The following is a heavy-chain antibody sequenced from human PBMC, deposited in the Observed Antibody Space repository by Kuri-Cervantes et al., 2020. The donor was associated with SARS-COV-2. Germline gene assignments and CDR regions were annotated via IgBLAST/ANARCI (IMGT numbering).Heavy chain of an antibody. V-gene: IGHV3-21*01. CDR1: GFTFSSYS. Sequence: GGSLRLSCAASGFTFSSYSMNWVRQAPGKGLEWVSSISSSGSYIYYADSVKGRFTISRDYAKNSVYLQMKSLRAEDTAVYYCARDEDYAFDYWGQGTLVTVSS. CDR3: ARDEDYAFDY. J-gene: IGHJ4*02. D-gene: IGHD4-17*01. CDR2: ISSSGSYI.